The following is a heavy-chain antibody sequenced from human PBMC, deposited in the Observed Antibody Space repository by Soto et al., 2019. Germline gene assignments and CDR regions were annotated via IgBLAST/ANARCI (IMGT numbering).Heavy chain of an antibody. Sequence: QMQLVQSGPEVKKPGTSVKVSCKASGFTFTSSAMQWVRQARGQRLEWIGWIVVGSGNTNYAQKFQEGVTIPGDLSQSTDHMALRSLRSEDTAVYYCAADRLLSGGYDPYSYYYMDVWGKGTTVTVSS. J-gene: IGHJ6*03. CDR3: AADRLLSGGYDPYSYYYMDV. V-gene: IGHV1-58*02. CDR2: IVVGSGNT. CDR1: GFTFTSSA. D-gene: IGHD5-12*01.